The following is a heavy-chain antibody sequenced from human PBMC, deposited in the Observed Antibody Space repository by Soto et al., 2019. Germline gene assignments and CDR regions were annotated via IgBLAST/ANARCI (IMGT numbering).Heavy chain of an antibody. CDR2: IYRGGNT. V-gene: IGHV3-53*01. J-gene: IGHJ3*02. D-gene: IGHD1-1*01. CDR3: ASVTVWNALDI. Sequence: DVQMVEAGGGLIQPGGSLRLPCAASGFSVSGEYMNCVRQGPGKGLEWVSVIYRGGNTYYAASVRGRFTITRENSENTLFLHWNRLRAEGTAVYYFASVTVWNALDIWGQWTMVTVSS. CDR1: GFSVSGEY.